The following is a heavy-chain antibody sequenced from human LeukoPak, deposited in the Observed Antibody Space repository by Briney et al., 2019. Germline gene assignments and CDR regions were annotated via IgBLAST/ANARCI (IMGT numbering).Heavy chain of an antibody. CDR1: GYTFTGYY. D-gene: IGHD3-10*01. V-gene: IGHV1-2*02. J-gene: IGHJ3*02. CDR3: ARASMVRGVIDAFDI. Sequence: ASVKVSCKASGYTFTGYYMHWVRRAPGQGLEWMGWINPNSGGTNYAQKFQGRVTMTRDTSISTAYMELSRLRSDDTAVYYCARASMVRGVIDAFDIWGQGTMVTVSS. CDR2: INPNSGGT.